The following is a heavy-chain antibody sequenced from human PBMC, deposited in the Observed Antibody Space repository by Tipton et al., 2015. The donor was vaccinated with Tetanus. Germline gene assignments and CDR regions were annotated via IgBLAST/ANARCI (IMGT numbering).Heavy chain of an antibody. CDR2: IHPGGST. CDR3: ARGSDAAKIHF. Sequence: TLSLTCTVSGDSVNFAMYYWTWIRQPPGKGLESIGFIHPGGSTHYNPSLGSRVSMSLDTSKNQFSLRLNSLTAADSALYYCARGSDAAKIHFWGQGTLVTVSS. J-gene: IGHJ4*02. CDR1: GDSVNFAMYY. V-gene: IGHV4-61*01. D-gene: IGHD2-15*01.